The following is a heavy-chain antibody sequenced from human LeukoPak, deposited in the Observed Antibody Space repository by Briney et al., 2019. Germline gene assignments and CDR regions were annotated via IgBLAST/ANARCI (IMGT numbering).Heavy chain of an antibody. D-gene: IGHD3-10*01. V-gene: IGHV3-11*01. J-gene: IGHJ4*02. Sequence: GGSLRLSCAASGFTFSDYYMSWIRQAPGKGLEWVSYISSSGSTIYYADSVKGRFTISRDNAKNSLYLQMNSLRAEDTAVYFCAKDRHSYGSGTYLDYWGQGTLVTVSS. CDR1: GFTFSDYY. CDR3: AKDRHSYGSGTYLDY. CDR2: ISSSGSTI.